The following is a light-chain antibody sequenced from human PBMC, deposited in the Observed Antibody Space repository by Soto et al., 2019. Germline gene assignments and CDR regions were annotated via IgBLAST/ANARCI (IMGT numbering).Light chain of an antibody. V-gene: IGLV2-14*03. CDR2: NVY. Sequence: QSVLTQPASVSGSPGQSITISCTGTSSDVGAYNFVSWHQQHPGKAPKLMISNVYDRPSGISYRFYGSKSGNTASLTISGLQGEDEADYYCSAYTVSPTYVFGTGTKVTVL. CDR3: SAYTVSPTYV. J-gene: IGLJ1*01. CDR1: SSDVGAYNF.